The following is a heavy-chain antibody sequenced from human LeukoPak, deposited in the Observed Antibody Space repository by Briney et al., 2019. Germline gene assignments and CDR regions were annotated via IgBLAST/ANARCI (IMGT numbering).Heavy chain of an antibody. CDR2: ISRDGRGT. D-gene: IGHD5-24*01. Sequence: PGGSLRLSCAASGFTFSNYWMHWVRQGPGKGLEWVSRISRDGRGTDYADSVKGRFTISRDNAKNTLYLQMNSLRVEDMAVCYCARDGDGYNFDYWGQGTLVTVSS. CDR1: GFTFSNYW. CDR3: ARDGDGYNFDY. V-gene: IGHV3-74*01. J-gene: IGHJ4*02.